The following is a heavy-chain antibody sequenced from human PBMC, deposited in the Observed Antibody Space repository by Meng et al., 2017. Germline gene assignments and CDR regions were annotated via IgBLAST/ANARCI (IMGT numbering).Heavy chain of an antibody. CDR2: TKNKAKSYTT. Sequence: SLKISCAASGITLSDYYMDWVRQAPGKGLEWVGRTKNKAKSYTTEYAASVKGRFTISRDDSKKTVYLQMNSLSTEDTAVYYCARHLSSANDAFNIWGQGTMVTVSS. V-gene: IGHV3-72*01. CDR3: ARHLSSANDAFNI. J-gene: IGHJ3*02. CDR1: GITLSDYY. D-gene: IGHD3-16*02.